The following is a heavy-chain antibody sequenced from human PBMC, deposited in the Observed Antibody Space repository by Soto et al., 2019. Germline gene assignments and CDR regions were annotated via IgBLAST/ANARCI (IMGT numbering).Heavy chain of an antibody. J-gene: IGHJ3*02. CDR1: GFTFSSYW. CDR2: IKQDGSEK. CDR3: ASGRDPFDI. Sequence: GGSLRLSCAVSGFTFSSYWMSWVRQAPGKGLEWVANIKQDGSEKYYVDSLKGRFTISRDNAKNSLYLQKNSLRYEDTAVYYCASGRDPFDIWGQGTMVTVSS. V-gene: IGHV3-7*01.